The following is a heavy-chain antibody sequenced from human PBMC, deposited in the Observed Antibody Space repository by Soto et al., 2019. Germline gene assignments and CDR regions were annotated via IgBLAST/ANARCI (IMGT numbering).Heavy chain of an antibody. CDR1: GGSINSINW. D-gene: IGHD3-10*01. Sequence: SEPLSLPCAVSGGSINSINWWSWARQPPGKGLEWIGEIYHGGNTNYNPSLRSRVTISVDESKNQFSLKLSSVTAADTAVYYCARGSAAHYNSGTLLDWGRGTLVTVSS. V-gene: IGHV4-4*02. CDR3: ARGSAAHYNSGTLLD. J-gene: IGHJ4*02. CDR2: IYHGGNT.